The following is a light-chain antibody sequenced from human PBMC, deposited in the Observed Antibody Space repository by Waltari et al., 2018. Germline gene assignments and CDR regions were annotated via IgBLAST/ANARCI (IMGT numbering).Light chain of an antibody. CDR1: QSISSN. J-gene: IGKJ2*01. Sequence: EIVMPQSPATLSVSPGERATLSCRASQSISSNLAWYQQKPGQAPRLLIYGASTRATGIPARFSGSGSGTEFTLTISSLQSEDFVVYYCQHYNSWPPYTFGQGTKLEIK. CDR3: QHYNSWPPYT. V-gene: IGKV3-15*01. CDR2: GAS.